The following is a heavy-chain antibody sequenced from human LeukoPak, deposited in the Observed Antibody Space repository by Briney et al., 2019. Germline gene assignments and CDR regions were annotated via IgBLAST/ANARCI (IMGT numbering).Heavy chain of an antibody. D-gene: IGHD6-19*01. CDR2: IYSGGST. CDR1: GFTFSDYY. J-gene: IGHJ4*02. Sequence: GGSLRLSCAASGFTFSDYYMSWVRQAPGKGLEWVSVIYSGGSTYYADSVKGRFTISRDNSKNTLYLQMNSLRAEDTAVYYCARSDSSGWGDPFDYWGQGTLVTVSS. V-gene: IGHV3-66*01. CDR3: ARSDSSGWGDPFDY.